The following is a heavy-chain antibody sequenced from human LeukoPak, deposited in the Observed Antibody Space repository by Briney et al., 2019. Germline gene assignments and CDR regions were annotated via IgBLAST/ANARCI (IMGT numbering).Heavy chain of an antibody. D-gene: IGHD5-18*01. CDR2: INPDSGGT. CDR3: ARDPGYSSPRGDY. J-gene: IGHJ4*02. CDR1: GYTFTDYF. V-gene: IGHV1-2*02. Sequence: ASVKVSCKASGYTFTDYFMHWVRQAPGQGLEWMGWINPDSGGTHYAQKFQGRVTMTRDTSISTAYMELSRLRSDDTAVYYCARDPGYSSPRGDYWGQGTLVTVSS.